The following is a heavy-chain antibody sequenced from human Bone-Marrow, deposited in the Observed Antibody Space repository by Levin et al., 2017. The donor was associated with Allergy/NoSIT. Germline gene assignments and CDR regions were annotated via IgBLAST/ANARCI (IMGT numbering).Heavy chain of an antibody. V-gene: IGHV3-7*01. J-gene: IGHJ2*01. CDR1: GFTFSSYW. Sequence: GESLKISCAASGFTFSSYWMSWVRQAPGKGLEWVANIKQDGSEKYYVDSVKGRFTISRDNAKNSLYLQMNSLRAEDTAVYYCARGDVLRPHWYFDLWGRGTLVTVSS. CDR3: ARGDVLRPHWYFDL. CDR2: IKQDGSEK. D-gene: IGHD3-3*01.